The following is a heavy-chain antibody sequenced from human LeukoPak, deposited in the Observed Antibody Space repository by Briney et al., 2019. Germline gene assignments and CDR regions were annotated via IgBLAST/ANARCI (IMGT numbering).Heavy chain of an antibody. Sequence: ASVKVSCKAFGYSLTNYYVHWVRPAPEQGLGWMGEINPSGGSTSYAQKFQGRITVTRDTYTNTVYMDLSSLRSEDTATYYCARGAPTTRIGAGRFDYWGQGSLLTVAS. V-gene: IGHV1-46*01. CDR3: ARGAPTTRIGAGRFDY. D-gene: IGHD5-12*01. CDR2: INPSGGST. J-gene: IGHJ4*02. CDR1: GYSLTNYY.